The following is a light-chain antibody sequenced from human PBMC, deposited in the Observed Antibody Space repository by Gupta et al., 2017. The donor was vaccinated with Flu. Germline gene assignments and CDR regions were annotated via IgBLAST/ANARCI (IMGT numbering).Light chain of an antibody. Sequence: AIRMTQSPSSFSASTGDRVTITCRASQGISSYLAWYQQKPGKDPKLLIYAASTLQSGVPSRFSGSGSGTDFTLTISCLQSEDFATYYCQQYDSYPLTFGGGTKVEIK. V-gene: IGKV1-8*01. CDR3: QQYDSYPLT. J-gene: IGKJ4*01. CDR2: AAS. CDR1: QGISSY.